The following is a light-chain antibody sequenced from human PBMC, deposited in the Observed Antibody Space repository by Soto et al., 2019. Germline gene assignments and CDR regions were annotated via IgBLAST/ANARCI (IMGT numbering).Light chain of an antibody. V-gene: IGKV1-9*01. CDR1: QGFSNS. Sequence: DIQLTQSPSFLSASVGDRVTITCRASQGFSNSLAWYQQKPGKAPKLLIYAASTLQSGVPSRFSGSGSGTELTLTISSLQSEDFATYYCQQPDSYPCTFGQGTKLEIK. J-gene: IGKJ2*02. CDR3: QQPDSYPCT. CDR2: AAS.